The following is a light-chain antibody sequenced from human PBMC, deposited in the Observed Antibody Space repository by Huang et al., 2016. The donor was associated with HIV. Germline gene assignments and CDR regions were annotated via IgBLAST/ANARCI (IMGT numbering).Light chain of an antibody. Sequence: DIQMNQSPASLSAFVWDRVTITCQASQDINNYLNLYQQKPGKAPKLLIYDAFNLETGVPSRFSGSCSGTDFTLTISSLQPEDIGTYYCQQYDNTLSFGGGTNVEIK. CDR2: DAF. J-gene: IGKJ4*01. V-gene: IGKV1-33*01. CDR1: QDINNY. CDR3: QQYDNTLS.